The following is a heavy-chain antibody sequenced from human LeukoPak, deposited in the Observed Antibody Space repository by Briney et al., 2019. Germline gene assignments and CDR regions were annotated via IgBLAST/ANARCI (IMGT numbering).Heavy chain of an antibody. CDR3: ARGTSTYYYDSSGYYGDCYYYYMDV. Sequence: SVKVSCKASGGTFIGYGVTWVRQAPGQGLEWMGRIIPILGIPNYAQKFQGRVTITADKSTSTAYMELSSLRSEDTAVYYCARGTSTYYYDSSGYYGDCYYYYMDVWGKGTTVTVSS. CDR1: GGTFIGYG. CDR2: IIPILGIP. J-gene: IGHJ6*03. V-gene: IGHV1-69*04. D-gene: IGHD3-22*01.